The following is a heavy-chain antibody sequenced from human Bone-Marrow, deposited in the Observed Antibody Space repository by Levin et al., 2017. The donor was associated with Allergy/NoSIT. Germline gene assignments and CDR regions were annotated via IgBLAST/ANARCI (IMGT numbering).Heavy chain of an antibody. CDR3: ATDQDGSGSYQDNDAFEI. J-gene: IGHJ3*02. D-gene: IGHD3-10*01. CDR2: FDPEDGET. CDR1: GYTLTELS. Sequence: GESLKISCKVSGYTLTELSMHWVRQAPGKGLEWMGGFDPEDGETIYAQKFQGRVTMTEDTSTDTAYMELSSLRSEDTAVYYCATDQDGSGSYQDNDAFEIWGQGTMVTVSS. V-gene: IGHV1-24*01.